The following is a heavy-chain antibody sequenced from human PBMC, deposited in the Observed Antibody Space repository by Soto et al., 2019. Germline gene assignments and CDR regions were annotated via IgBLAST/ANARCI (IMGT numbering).Heavy chain of an antibody. CDR1: GFIFSNYD. D-gene: IGHD3-10*01. CDR2: IGVAGDT. J-gene: IGHJ5*02. CDR3: ARGLPGGFDP. Sequence: GGSLRLSCAASGFIFSNYDMHWVRQTSGNGLEWVSRIGVAGDTNYSGSVKGRFTISRENAKNSFFLQMNSLRAGDTAVYYCARGLPGGFDPWGQGALVTVSS. V-gene: IGHV3-13*01.